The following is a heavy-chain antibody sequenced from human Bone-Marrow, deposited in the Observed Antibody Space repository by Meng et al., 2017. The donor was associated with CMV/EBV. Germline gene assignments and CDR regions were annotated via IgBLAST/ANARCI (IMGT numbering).Heavy chain of an antibody. J-gene: IGHJ4*02. Sequence: ASVKVSCKASGYTFTSYGISWVRQAPGQGLEWMGWIIPNSGDTNYAQKFQGRVSMTRDTSTSTAYMELSRLRSDDTAVYYCARGYCSSTSCYEFDHWGQGALVTVSS. D-gene: IGHD2-2*01. CDR2: IIPNSGDT. CDR1: GYTFTSYG. V-gene: IGHV1-2*02. CDR3: ARGYCSSTSCYEFDH.